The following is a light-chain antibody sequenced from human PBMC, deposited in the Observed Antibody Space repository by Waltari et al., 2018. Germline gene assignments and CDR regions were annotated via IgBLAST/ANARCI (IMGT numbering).Light chain of an antibody. V-gene: IGLV2-8*01. CDR1: SSDVGGYTY. Sequence: QSALTQPPSASGSPGQSVTISCTATSSDVGGYTYVSWYHQHPGKAPKLLLYALGQRPSGVPARFSGSKSGNTASLTVSGLQAEDEADYYCSSFAGTNNFVVFGGGTKLTV. CDR3: SSFAGTNNFVV. CDR2: ALG. J-gene: IGLJ2*01.